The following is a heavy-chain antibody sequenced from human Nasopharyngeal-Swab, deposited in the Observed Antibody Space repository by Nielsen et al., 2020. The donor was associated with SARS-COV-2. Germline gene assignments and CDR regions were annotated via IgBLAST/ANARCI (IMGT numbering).Heavy chain of an antibody. J-gene: IGHJ4*02. V-gene: IGHV3-9*01. CDR1: GLTYDDYS. CDR3: TKGRADYSNPSFDN. D-gene: IGHD4-11*01. Sequence: GGSLRLSCAASGLTYDDYSMHWVRLAPGKGLEWVSGITWNSGTGYTDSVKGRFTISRDNARNSLYLQMNSLRADDTAFYYCTKGRADYSNPSFDNWGQGTLVTVSS. CDR2: ITWNSGT.